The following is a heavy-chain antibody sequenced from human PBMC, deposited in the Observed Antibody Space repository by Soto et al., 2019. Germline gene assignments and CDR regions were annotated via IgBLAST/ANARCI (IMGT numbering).Heavy chain of an antibody. CDR3: TRGGDAYKKGP. CDR2: IHYSGST. Sequence: QVQLQESGPGLVKPSETLSLACTVSGGSVSIGTYCWSWIRLPPGKGLEWIGFIHYSGSTNYNPSLKTRVTMSVDTSKNQFSLKLTSVNAADTAVYYCTRGGDAYKKGPWVQRTLVTVFS. J-gene: IGHJ5*02. D-gene: IGHD2-21*01. V-gene: IGHV4-61*01. CDR1: GGSVSIGTYC.